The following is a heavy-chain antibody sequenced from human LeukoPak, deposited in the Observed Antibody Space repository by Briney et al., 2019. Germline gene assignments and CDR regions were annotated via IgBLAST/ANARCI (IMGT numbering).Heavy chain of an antibody. CDR1: GYTFTSYG. D-gene: IGHD1-26*01. Sequence: GASVKVSCKASGYTFTSYGISWVRQAPGQGLEWMGWISAYNGNTNYAQKPQGRVTMTTDTSTSTAYMELKSLRSDDTAVYYCARDLENYSGSYYGYWGQGTLVTVSS. CDR3: ARDLENYSGSYYGY. V-gene: IGHV1-18*01. CDR2: ISAYNGNT. J-gene: IGHJ4*02.